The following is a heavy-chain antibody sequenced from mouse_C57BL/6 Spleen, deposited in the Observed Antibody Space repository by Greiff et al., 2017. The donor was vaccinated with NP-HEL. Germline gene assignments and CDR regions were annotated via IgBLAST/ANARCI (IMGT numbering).Heavy chain of an antibody. V-gene: IGHV5-9-1*02. D-gene: IGHD1-1*01. Sequence: EVKLVESGEGLVKPGGSLKLSCAASGFTFSSYAMSWVRQTPEKRLEWVAYISSGGDYIYYADTVKGRFTISRDNARNTLYLQMSSLKSEDTAMYYCTSPIYYYGSSPAWFAYWGQGTLVTVSA. CDR2: ISSGGDYI. J-gene: IGHJ3*01. CDR1: GFTFSSYA. CDR3: TSPIYYYGSSPAWFAY.